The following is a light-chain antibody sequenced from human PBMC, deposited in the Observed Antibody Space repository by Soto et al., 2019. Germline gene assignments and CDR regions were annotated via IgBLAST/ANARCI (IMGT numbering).Light chain of an antibody. CDR2: WAS. CDR3: QQYYTTPMYT. J-gene: IGKJ2*01. V-gene: IGKV4-1*01. CDR1: QNILYSSNNKNY. Sequence: IVMTQSPDSLAVSLGERATINCKSSQNILYSSNNKNYLAWYQQKPGQPPKLLIYWASTRESGVPDRFSGSGSGTDFTLTISSLQAEDVAVYYCQQYYTTPMYTFGQGTKLEIK.